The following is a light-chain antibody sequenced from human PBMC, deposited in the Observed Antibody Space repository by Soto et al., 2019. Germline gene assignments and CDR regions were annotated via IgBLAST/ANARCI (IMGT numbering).Light chain of an antibody. CDR2: AAS. V-gene: IGKV1-39*01. CDR3: QQSYGTLWT. Sequence: DIQMTQSPSSLSASVGDRVTITCRASQSISGYLNWYQQKPGQAPKILIYAASSLHRGVPSRFSGSGSGTDFPLTISSLQPEDFETYYCQQSYGTLWTFGQGTKVEIK. J-gene: IGKJ1*01. CDR1: QSISGY.